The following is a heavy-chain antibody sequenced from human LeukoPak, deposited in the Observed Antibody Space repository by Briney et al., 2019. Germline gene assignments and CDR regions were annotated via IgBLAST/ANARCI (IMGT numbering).Heavy chain of an antibody. CDR2: ISYDGSNK. CDR1: GFTFSSYA. CDR3: ARGGGYSYGCFDY. V-gene: IGHV3-30-3*01. Sequence: PGGSLRLSCAASGFTFSSYAMHWVRQAPGKGLEWVAVISYDGSNKYYADSVKGRFTISRDNSKNTLYLQMNSLRAEDTAVYYCARGGGYSYGCFDYWGQGTLVTVSS. D-gene: IGHD5-18*01. J-gene: IGHJ4*02.